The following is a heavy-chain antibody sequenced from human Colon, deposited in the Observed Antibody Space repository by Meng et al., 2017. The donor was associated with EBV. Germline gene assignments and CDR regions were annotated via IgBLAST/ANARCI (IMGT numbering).Heavy chain of an antibody. D-gene: IGHD7-27*01. CDR2: IYYSGST. CDR3: ARDTSTWGNKGLDH. V-gene: IGHV4-30-4*01. Sequence: QVQLQQSSLGLVKPSPPLAPTCTFSGGSISSGNHYWSWIRQHPGKGLEYIGYIYYSGSTYYNPSLKSRVIISVDTSKNQFSLRLNSVTAADTAVYYCARDTSTWGNKGLDHWGQGILVTVSS. CDR1: GGSISSGNHY. J-gene: IGHJ4*02.